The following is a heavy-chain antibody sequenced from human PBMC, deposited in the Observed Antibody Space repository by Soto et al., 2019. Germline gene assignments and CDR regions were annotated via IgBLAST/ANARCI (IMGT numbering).Heavy chain of an antibody. CDR1: GFTFRNYW. CDR2: IKLDGSEK. J-gene: IGHJ4*02. D-gene: IGHD2-15*01. CDR3: ARIERREAANFDY. V-gene: IGHV3-7*01. Sequence: EVQLVESGGGLVQPGGSLRLSCAASGFTFRNYWMTWVRQAPGKGLEWVANIKLDGSEKYYVDSVKGRFTVSRDNAKNSLYLQMNSLRAEDTAVYYCARIERREAANFDYWGQGTLVRVSS.